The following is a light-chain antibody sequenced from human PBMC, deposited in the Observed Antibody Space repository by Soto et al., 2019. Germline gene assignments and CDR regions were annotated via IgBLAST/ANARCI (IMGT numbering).Light chain of an antibody. Sequence: QSALTQPASVSGSPGQSITISCTGTSSDVGGYNYVSWYQQHPGKAPKLMIYEVSNRPSGVSNRFSGSKSGNTASLTISGLQAEDEADYYCSSYTRSSSYVFGNGTRSP. J-gene: IGLJ1*01. CDR2: EVS. CDR1: SSDVGGYNY. V-gene: IGLV2-14*01. CDR3: SSYTRSSSYV.